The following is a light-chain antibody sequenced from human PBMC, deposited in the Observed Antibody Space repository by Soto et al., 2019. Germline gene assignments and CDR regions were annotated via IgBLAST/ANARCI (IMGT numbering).Light chain of an antibody. J-gene: IGLJ1*01. CDR2: DAS. CDR1: SSDVGGYNY. Sequence: QSALTQPRSVSGSPGHSVAISCTGTSSDVGGYNYVSWYQQHPGKAPKLMIYDASKRPSGVPDRFSGSKSGNTASLTISGLQAEDEDDYYCCSYAGSYTFEVFGTGTKVTVL. CDR3: CSYAGSYTFEV. V-gene: IGLV2-11*01.